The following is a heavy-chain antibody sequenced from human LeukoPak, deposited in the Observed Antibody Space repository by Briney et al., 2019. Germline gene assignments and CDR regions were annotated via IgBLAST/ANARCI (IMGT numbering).Heavy chain of an antibody. CDR1: GDAITRSNW. CDR3: ARELAQSPSDAFDI. D-gene: IGHD3-3*02. V-gene: IGHV4/OR15-8*02. J-gene: IGHJ3*02. CDR2: VFPDGNT. Sequence: PSETLSLTCAVSGDAITRSNWWSWVRQPPGKGLEWIGEVFPDGNTNYNPSLKSRVTISIDMSKSQLSLRLTSVTAADTSVYFCARELAQSPSDAFDIWGQGAMVTVSS.